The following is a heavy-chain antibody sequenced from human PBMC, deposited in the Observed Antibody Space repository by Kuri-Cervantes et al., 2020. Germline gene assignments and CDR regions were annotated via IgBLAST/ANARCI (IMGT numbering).Heavy chain of an antibody. CDR2: IWYDGSNK. CDR1: GFTFSSYG. Sequence: GGSLRLSCEASGFTFSSYGMHWVRQAPGKGLEWVAVIWYDGSNKYYADSVKGRFTISRDNSKHTLYLQMNSLRAEDTAVYYCAKDSGAGCRYAFDYWGQGTLVTVSS. D-gene: IGHD2-8*01. CDR3: AKDSGAGCRYAFDY. J-gene: IGHJ4*02. V-gene: IGHV3-30*02.